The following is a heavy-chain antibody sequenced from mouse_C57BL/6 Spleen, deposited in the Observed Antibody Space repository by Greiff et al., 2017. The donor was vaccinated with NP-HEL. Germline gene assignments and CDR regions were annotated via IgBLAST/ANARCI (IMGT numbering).Heavy chain of an antibody. CDR2: IYPSDSET. J-gene: IGHJ4*01. V-gene: IGHV1-61*01. CDR3: AREKYYAAMDY. D-gene: IGHD1-1*02. CDR1: GYTFTSYW. Sequence: VQLQQPGAELVRPGSSVKLSCKASGYTFTSYWMDWVKQRPGQGLEWIGNIYPSDSETHYNQKFKDKATLTVDKSSSTAYMQLSSLTSEDSAVYYCAREKYYAAMDYWGQGTSVTVSS.